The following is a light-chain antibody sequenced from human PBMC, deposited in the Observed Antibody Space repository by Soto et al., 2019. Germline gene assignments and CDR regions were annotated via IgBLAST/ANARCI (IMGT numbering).Light chain of an antibody. CDR3: QKYNTAPWR. V-gene: IGKV1-27*01. CDR1: QGISNY. J-gene: IGKJ1*01. CDR2: NES. Sequence: DIQMTQSPSSLSASVGDRVTITCRASQGISNYLAWYQQKPGKVPKFLIYNESTLQSGVPSRLSGSGSGTDFALTISSLRPDDVATYYGQKYNTAPWRFGQGNKVEIK.